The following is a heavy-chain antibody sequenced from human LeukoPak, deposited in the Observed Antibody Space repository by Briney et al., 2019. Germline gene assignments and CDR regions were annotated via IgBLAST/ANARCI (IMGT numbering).Heavy chain of an antibody. J-gene: IGHJ5*02. CDR2: INHSGST. CDR1: GGSFSGYY. Sequence: SETLSLTCAVYGGSFSGYYWSWIRQPPGKGLEWIGEINHSGSTNYNPSLKSRVTISVDTSKNQFSLKLSSVTAADTAVYYCAREVWTMVRGVPHWFDPWGQGTLVTVSS. D-gene: IGHD3-10*01. CDR3: AREVWTMVRGVPHWFDP. V-gene: IGHV4-34*01.